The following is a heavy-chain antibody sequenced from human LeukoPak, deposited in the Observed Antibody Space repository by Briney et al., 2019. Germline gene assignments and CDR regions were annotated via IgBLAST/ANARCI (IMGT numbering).Heavy chain of an antibody. V-gene: IGHV4-39*01. J-gene: IGHJ4*02. CDR1: GGSISISSYY. CDR3: ARRVVGATPRFDY. Sequence: PSETLSLTCTVSGGSISISSYYWGWIRQPPGKGLEWIGSIYYSGITYYNPSLKSRVTTSVDTSKNQFSLKLSSVTAADTAVYYCARRVVGATPRFDYWGQGTLVTVSS. D-gene: IGHD1-26*01. CDR2: IYYSGIT.